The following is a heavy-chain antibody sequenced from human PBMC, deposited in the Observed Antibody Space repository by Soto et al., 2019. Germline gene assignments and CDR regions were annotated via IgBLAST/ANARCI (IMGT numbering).Heavy chain of an antibody. J-gene: IGHJ4*02. D-gene: IGHD2-8*01. V-gene: IGHV1-18*01. Sequence: QIQMVQSGAEVKQPGASVKISCKTSGYTFSSYSINWLRQAPGQGLEWMAWISTTSGNTHYAERVQGRVTVTLDKSARTAFMEMWGLTSDDTAVYFCARDNGYYDFWGQGTLVTVSS. CDR1: GYTFSSYS. CDR3: ARDNGYYDF. CDR2: ISTTSGNT.